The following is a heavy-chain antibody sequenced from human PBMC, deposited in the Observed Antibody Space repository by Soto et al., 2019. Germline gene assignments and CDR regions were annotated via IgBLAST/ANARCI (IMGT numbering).Heavy chain of an antibody. D-gene: IGHD3-10*01. J-gene: IGHJ4*02. CDR3: AKKVNSGPGSQYFDY. Sequence: GGSLRLSCAASGFTFSSYSMSWVRQAPGKGLEWVSGLRTSGDGGTTYYADSVKGRFTISRDNSKNMLFLQMNSLRAEDTAIYYCAKKVNSGPGSQYFDYWVQRTLVTVSS. CDR2: LRTSGDGGTT. CDR1: GFTFSSYS. V-gene: IGHV3-23*01.